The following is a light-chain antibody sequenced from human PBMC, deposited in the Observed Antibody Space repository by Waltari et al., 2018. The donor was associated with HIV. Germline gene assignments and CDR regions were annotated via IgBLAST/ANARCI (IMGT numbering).Light chain of an antibody. Sequence: DINMTQSPSSRSPSVGDRAPCTCRASQSIITYPNWYQQSPGKAPTLLIFGASTLHDGVSSRFSGSGSETDFTLSIAGLQREDSGTYFCQQTFSPPRRFGPGT. CDR3: QQTFSPPRR. CDR2: GAS. V-gene: IGKV1-39*01. J-gene: IGKJ2*01. CDR1: QSIITY.